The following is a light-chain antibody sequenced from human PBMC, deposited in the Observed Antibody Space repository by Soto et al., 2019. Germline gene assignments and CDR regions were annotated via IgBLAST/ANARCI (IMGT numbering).Light chain of an antibody. CDR2: GAF. Sequence: EIVLTQSPGTLSLSPGERATLSCRASQSVSSNYLAWYQQKPGQAPRLLIDGAFSRATGIPDRFSGSGAGTDFTLIISRLEPEDYAVYYCQQYGGSPRVSFGGGTKVEIK. CDR1: QSVSSNY. CDR3: QQYGGSPRVS. J-gene: IGKJ4*01. V-gene: IGKV3-20*01.